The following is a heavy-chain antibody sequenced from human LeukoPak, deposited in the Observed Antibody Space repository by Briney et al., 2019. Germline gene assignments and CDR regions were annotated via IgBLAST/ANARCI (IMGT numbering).Heavy chain of an antibody. CDR1: GGSISSGDYC. D-gene: IGHD1-7*01. Sequence: PSETLPLTCTVSGGSISSGDYCWSWIRQPPGKGLEWIGSIYHSGSTYYTPSLKSRVTISVDTSKHQFSLKLSSVTAADTAVYYCASVRDWNYYYWGQGTLVTVSS. V-gene: IGHV4-39*07. CDR3: ASVRDWNYYY. J-gene: IGHJ4*02. CDR2: IYHSGST.